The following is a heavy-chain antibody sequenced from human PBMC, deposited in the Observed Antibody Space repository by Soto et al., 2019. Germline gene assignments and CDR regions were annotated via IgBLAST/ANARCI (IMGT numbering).Heavy chain of an antibody. V-gene: IGHV2-5*02. Sequence: QITLKESGPTPVKPTQTLTLTCSFSGFSLTTNGAGVAWVRQPPGKALEWLTLVYWDDDKRYSPSLQNRLTINKDSSQNKLVLMLTDLDPRDTGTYFVVNVRQGIFAFGGQGTLVTVSS. J-gene: IGHJ4*02. CDR2: VYWDDDK. CDR3: VNVRQGIFAF. D-gene: IGHD3-10*01. CDR1: GFSLTTNGAG.